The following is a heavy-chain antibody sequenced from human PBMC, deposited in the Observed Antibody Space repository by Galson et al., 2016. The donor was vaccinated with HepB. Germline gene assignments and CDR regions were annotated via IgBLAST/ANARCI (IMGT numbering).Heavy chain of an antibody. Sequence: SLRLSCAASGFTFSSYAMHWVRQAAGKGLEWVAVISFDGSNKYYADSVKGRFTIFRDKSKNTLYLQMNSLRAEDTALYYCATSNSYGYVHWGQGALVTVSS. CDR2: ISFDGSNK. V-gene: IGHV3-30*04. CDR1: GFTFSSYA. J-gene: IGHJ4*02. D-gene: IGHD5-18*01. CDR3: ATSNSYGYVH.